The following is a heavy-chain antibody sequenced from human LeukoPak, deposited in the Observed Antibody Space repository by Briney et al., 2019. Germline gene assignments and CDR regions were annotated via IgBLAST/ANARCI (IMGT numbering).Heavy chain of an antibody. V-gene: IGHV1-18*01. D-gene: IGHD4-17*01. Sequence: ASVKVSCKASGGTFSSYAISWVRQAPGQGLEWMGWISAYSSNTNYAQNFQGRVTMTTDTSTSTAYMELRSLRFDDTPVYYCARVPYGDSNGFDYWGQGALVTVSS. CDR1: GGTFSSYA. CDR3: ARVPYGDSNGFDY. J-gene: IGHJ4*02. CDR2: ISAYSSNT.